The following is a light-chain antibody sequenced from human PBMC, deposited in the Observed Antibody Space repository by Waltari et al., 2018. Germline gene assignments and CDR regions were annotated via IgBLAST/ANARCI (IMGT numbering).Light chain of an antibody. Sequence: QSVLTQPPSASGSXGQSVTXSXTGSSXDVGXYNSVSWYQRHPGKAPKLMIYDVNKRPSGVPDRFSGSKSGNTASXTVSGLQXXDEGDYYXXSYADTSXWVFXGGTSLTVL. CDR3: XSYADTSXWV. J-gene: IGLJ3*02. V-gene: IGLV2-8*01. CDR2: DVN. CDR1: SXDVGXYNS.